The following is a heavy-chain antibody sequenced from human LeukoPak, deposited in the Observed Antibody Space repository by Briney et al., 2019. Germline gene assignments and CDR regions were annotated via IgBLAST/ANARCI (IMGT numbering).Heavy chain of an antibody. CDR1: GFTFSSYA. CDR2: ISYDGSNK. Sequence: GRSLRLSCAASGFTFSSYAMHWVRQAPGKGLEWVAVISYDGSNKYYADSVKGRFTISRDNSKNTLYLQMNSLRAEDTAVYYCARGDDYVWGAHFDYWGQGTLVTVSS. D-gene: IGHD3-16*01. J-gene: IGHJ4*02. CDR3: ARGDDYVWGAHFDY. V-gene: IGHV3-30-3*01.